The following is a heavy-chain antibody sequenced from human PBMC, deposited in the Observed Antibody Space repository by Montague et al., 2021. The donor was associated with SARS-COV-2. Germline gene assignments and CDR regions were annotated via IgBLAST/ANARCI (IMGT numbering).Heavy chain of an antibody. CDR2: IYYSGTT. Sequence: SETLSLTCTVSGASIGRCTYYWGWIRQPPGKDLEWIGTIYYSGTTHYNPSLRSRVTISLDTSKNQVSLRLTSVTAADTAFYYCGSDTTAYFRFDYWGRGTLITVSS. D-gene: IGHD3-9*01. V-gene: IGHV4-39*07. CDR3: GSDTTAYFRFDY. J-gene: IGHJ4*02. CDR1: GASIGRCTYY.